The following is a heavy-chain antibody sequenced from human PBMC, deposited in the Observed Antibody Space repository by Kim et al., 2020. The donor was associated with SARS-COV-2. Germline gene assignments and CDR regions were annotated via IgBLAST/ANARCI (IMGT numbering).Heavy chain of an antibody. CDR3: ASLGDATYYYGSGTQGAFDI. Sequence: RFTISRDNAKNSLYLQMNSLRDEDTAVYYCASLGDATYYYGSGTQGAFDIWGQGTMVTVSS. V-gene: IGHV3-48*02. J-gene: IGHJ3*02. D-gene: IGHD3-10*01.